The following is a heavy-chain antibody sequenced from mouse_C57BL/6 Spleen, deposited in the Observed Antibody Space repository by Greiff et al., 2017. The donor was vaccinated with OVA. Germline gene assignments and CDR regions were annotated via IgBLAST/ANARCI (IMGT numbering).Heavy chain of an antibody. CDR1: GYSFTGYY. CDR3: AIPDGYYLFAY. J-gene: IGHJ3*01. D-gene: IGHD2-3*01. CDR2: INPSTGGT. V-gene: IGHV1-42*01. Sequence: EVQLQQSGPELVKPGASVKISCKASGYSFTGYYMNWVKQSPEKSLEWIGEINPSTGGTTYNQKFKAKATLTVDKSSSTAYMQLKSLTSEDSAVYYCAIPDGYYLFAYWGQGTLVTVSA.